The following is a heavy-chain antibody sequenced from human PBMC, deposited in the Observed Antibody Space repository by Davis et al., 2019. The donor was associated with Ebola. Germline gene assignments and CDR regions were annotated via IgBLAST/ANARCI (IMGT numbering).Heavy chain of an antibody. D-gene: IGHD4-23*01. CDR2: IRGRGGYT. V-gene: IGHV3-21*01. J-gene: IGHJ6*04. CDR3: AVVTPFYYYGMDV. Sequence: GESLKISCAASTFDFSSYNVNWVRQAPGKGPEWVSSIRGRGGYTYYADSVKGRFTVSRDNSKNSLSLQMSSLRAEDTAVYYCAVVTPFYYYGMDVWGKGTTVTVSS. CDR1: TFDFSSYN.